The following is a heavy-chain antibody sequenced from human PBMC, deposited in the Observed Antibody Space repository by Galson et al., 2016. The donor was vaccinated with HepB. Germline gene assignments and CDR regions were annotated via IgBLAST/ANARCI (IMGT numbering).Heavy chain of an antibody. CDR3: ARNMYGAATNYIVDVFDI. D-gene: IGHD3-10*01. CDR2: LYRDGST. CDR1: GLTVSGDY. Sequence: SLRLSCAVSGLTVSGDYMSWVRQAPGKGLEWVSVLYRDGSTYYADSVEGRFTISRDNSRNTLYLQMNSLRAEDTAMYYCARNMYGAATNYIVDVFDIWGQGTMVTVSS. J-gene: IGHJ3*02. V-gene: IGHV3-53*01.